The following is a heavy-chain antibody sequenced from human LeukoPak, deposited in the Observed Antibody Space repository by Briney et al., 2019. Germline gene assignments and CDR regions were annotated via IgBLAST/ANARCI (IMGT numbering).Heavy chain of an antibody. D-gene: IGHD3-10*01. V-gene: IGHV3-23*01. CDR1: GFTFSTYG. Sequence: GGSLRLSCGASGFTFSTYGMTWVRQAPGKGLEWVSGMSDSGTNTYYADSVKGRFTISRDNSKNTLYLQMNSLRAEDTAVYYCAKGGAISSKSITMVRGTRRYYYYMDVWGKGTTVTISS. CDR3: AKGGAISSKSITMVRGTRRYYYYMDV. CDR2: MSDSGTNT. J-gene: IGHJ6*03.